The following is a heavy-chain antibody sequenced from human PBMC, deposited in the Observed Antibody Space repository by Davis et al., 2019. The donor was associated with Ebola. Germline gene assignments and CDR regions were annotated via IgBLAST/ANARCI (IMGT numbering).Heavy chain of an antibody. D-gene: IGHD5-12*01. V-gene: IGHV3-73*01. CDR3: ARASYSGYDFTGHYFDY. CDR1: GFTFSGSA. CDR2: IRSKANSYAT. Sequence: GESLKISCAASGFTFSGSAMHWVRQASGKGLEWVGRIRSKANSYATAYAASVKGRFTISRDDSKNTAYLQMNSLKTEDTAVYYCARASYSGYDFTGHYFDYWGQGTLVTVSS. J-gene: IGHJ4*02.